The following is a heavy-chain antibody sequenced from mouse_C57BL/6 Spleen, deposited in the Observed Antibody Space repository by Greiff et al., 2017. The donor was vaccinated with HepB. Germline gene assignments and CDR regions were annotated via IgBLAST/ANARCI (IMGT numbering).Heavy chain of an antibody. CDR3: ARPYYGSSLYAMDY. J-gene: IGHJ4*01. Sequence: EVKLMESGGGLVKPGGSLKLSCAASGFTFSDYGMHWVRQAPEKGLEWVAYISSGSSTIYYADTVKGRFTISRDNAKNTLFLQMTSLRSEDTAMYYCARPYYGSSLYAMDYWGQRTSVTVSS. V-gene: IGHV5-17*01. CDR1: GFTFSDYG. D-gene: IGHD1-1*01. CDR2: ISSGSSTI.